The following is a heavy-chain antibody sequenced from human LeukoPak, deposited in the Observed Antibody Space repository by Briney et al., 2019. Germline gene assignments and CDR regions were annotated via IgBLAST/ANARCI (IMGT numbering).Heavy chain of an antibody. D-gene: IGHD2-15*01. Sequence: GSLRLSCAASGFTFSSYSMIWVRQAPGKGLEWVSSISSSSNYIYYADSVKGRFTISRDNAESSLYLQLNSLRAEDTAVYYCARDVVRNYYYYGMDVWGQGTTVTVSS. J-gene: IGHJ6*02. V-gene: IGHV3-21*06. CDR2: ISSSSNYI. CDR3: ARDVVRNYYYYGMDV. CDR1: GFTFSSYS.